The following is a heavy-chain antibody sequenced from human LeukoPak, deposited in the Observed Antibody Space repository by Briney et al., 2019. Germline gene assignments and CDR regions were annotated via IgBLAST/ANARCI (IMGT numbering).Heavy chain of an antibody. J-gene: IGHJ4*02. CDR3: TTDPDVRGWLPIAY. V-gene: IGHV3-15*01. CDR1: GFPFTNAW. D-gene: IGHD5-12*01. CDR2: IKGKTEGGTP. Sequence: GGSLRLSCAASGFPFTNAWMSWVRQVPGKGLEWLGRIKGKTEGGTPDYSAPVKGRFIISRGDSQNTLYMQMNSLKTEDTAVYYCTTDPDVRGWLPIAYWGQGTLVTVSS.